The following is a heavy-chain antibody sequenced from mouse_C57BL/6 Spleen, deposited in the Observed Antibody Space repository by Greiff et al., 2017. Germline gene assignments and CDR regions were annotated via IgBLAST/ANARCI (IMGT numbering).Heavy chain of an antibody. V-gene: IGHV1-66*01. Sequence: QVQLQQSGPELVKPGASVKISCKASGYSFTSYYIHWVKQRPGQGLEWIGWIYPGSGNTTYNEKFKGKATLTADTSSSTAYMQLSSLTSEDSAVYYCARGDSSYVGFAYWGQGTLVTVSA. J-gene: IGHJ3*01. CDR3: ARGDSSYVGFAY. CDR2: IYPGSGNT. CDR1: GYSFTSYY. D-gene: IGHD1-1*01.